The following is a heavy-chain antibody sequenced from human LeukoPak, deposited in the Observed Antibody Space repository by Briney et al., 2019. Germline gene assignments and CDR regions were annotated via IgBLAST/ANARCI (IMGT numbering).Heavy chain of an antibody. CDR3: AKGSVLRYFDRNGYFDY. V-gene: IGHV3-33*06. Sequence: GRSLRLSCAASGFTFSRYGMHWVRQAPGKGLEWVAVIWYDGSNKDYAESVKGRFTISRDNSKNTLYLQMNSLRAEDTAVYYCAKGSVLRYFDRNGYFDYWGQGTLVTVSS. D-gene: IGHD3-9*01. J-gene: IGHJ4*02. CDR2: IWYDGSNK. CDR1: GFTFSRYG.